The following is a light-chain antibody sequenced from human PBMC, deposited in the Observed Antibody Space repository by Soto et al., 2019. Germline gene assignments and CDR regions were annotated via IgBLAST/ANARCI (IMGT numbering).Light chain of an antibody. V-gene: IGKV3-15*01. CDR3: QQYNNWPPWT. J-gene: IGKJ1*01. CDR2: GAS. Sequence: ETLMTQSPVTLSVSPGERATLSCRASQSVTINLAWYHQKPGQAPRLLIYGASTRATGIPARFSGSGSGTDFTLTISSLQSEDFAVYYCQQYNNWPPWTFGQGTKVDIK. CDR1: QSVTIN.